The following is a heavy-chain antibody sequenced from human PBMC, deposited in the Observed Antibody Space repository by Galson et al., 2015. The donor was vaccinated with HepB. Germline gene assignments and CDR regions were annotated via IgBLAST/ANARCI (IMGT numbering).Heavy chain of an antibody. CDR1: GDSISGRAFD. J-gene: IGHJ3*02. D-gene: IGHD4-17*01. Sequence: ETLSLTCTVSGDSISGRAFDWGWIRQSSGKGLQWIGTFYSSGNTYYNPSLSSRVTISVDTSQNRFSLRLTSVTAADTAVYFCARPTTVTTGLCLACEAFEIWGQGIMVTVSS. CDR3: ARPTTVTTGLCLACEAFEI. CDR2: FYSSGNT. V-gene: IGHV4-39*02.